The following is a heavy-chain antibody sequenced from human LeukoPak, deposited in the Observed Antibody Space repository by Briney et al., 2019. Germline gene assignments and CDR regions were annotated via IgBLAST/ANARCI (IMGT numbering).Heavy chain of an antibody. V-gene: IGHV4-39*01. CDR3: ARANYYDSSGYYYNAFDI. D-gene: IGHD3-22*01. Sequence: SQTLSLTCNVSGGSISGSSYYWGWIRQPPGKGLEWIGSIFYSGSNYYNPSLKSRVTISVDTSRNQFSLKLNSVTAADTAVYYCARANYYDSSGYYYNAFDIWGQGTMVTVSS. CDR1: GGSISGSSYY. CDR2: IFYSGSN. J-gene: IGHJ3*02.